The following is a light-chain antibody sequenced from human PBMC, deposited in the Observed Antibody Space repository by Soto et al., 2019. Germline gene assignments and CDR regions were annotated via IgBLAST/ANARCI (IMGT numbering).Light chain of an antibody. CDR2: DAS. J-gene: IGKJ4*01. CDR1: QSVSSY. CDR3: QQRSNWPST. Sequence: EIVLTQSPATLSLSPGNRATLSCRASQSVSSYLAWYQQKHGQAPRLLIYDASNRATGIPARFSGSGSGTDFALTITSLEPEDFPVYYCQQRSNWPSTFGGGTKVEIK. V-gene: IGKV3-11*01.